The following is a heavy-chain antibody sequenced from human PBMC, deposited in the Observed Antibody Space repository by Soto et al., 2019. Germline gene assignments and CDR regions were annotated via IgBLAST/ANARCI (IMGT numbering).Heavy chain of an antibody. Sequence: GSLRLSCAASGFTFSSYGMHWVRQAPGKGLEWVAVIWYDGSNKYYADSVKGRFTISRDNSKNTLYLQMNSLRAEDTAVYYCARGRSYYYDSSGQYYFDYWGQGTLVTVSS. D-gene: IGHD3-22*01. CDR1: GFTFSSYG. J-gene: IGHJ4*02. CDR3: ARGRSYYYDSSGQYYFDY. CDR2: IWYDGSNK. V-gene: IGHV3-33*01.